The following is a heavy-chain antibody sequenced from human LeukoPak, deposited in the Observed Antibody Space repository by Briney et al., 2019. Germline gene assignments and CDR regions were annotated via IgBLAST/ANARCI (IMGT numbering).Heavy chain of an antibody. CDR3: ARRPDPYFSSTSCYRGSRFYMDV. V-gene: IGHV1-69*05. J-gene: IGHJ6*03. CDR1: GGTFSSYA. D-gene: IGHD2-2*02. CDR2: IIPIFGTA. Sequence: SVKVSCKASGGTFSSYAISWVRHAPGHGLEWMGGIIPIFGTANYAQKFQGRVTITTDESTSTAYMELSSLRSEDTAVYYCARRPDPYFSSTSCYRGSRFYMDVWGKGPTVTVSS.